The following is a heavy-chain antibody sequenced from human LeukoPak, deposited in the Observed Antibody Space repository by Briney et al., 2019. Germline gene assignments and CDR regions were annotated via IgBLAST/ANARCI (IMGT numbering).Heavy chain of an antibody. V-gene: IGHV1-58*01. Sequence: EASVKVSCKASGFTFTSSAVQWVRQARGQRLEWIGWIVVGSGNTNYAQKFQERVTITRDMSTSTAYMELSSLRSEDTAVYYRAADQIAAAGLGRFDYWGQGTLVTVSS. CDR2: IVVGSGNT. D-gene: IGHD6-13*01. CDR3: AADQIAAAGLGRFDY. J-gene: IGHJ4*02. CDR1: GFTFTSSA.